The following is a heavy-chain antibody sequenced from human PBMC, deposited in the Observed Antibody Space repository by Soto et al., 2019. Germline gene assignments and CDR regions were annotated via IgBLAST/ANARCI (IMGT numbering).Heavy chain of an antibody. CDR1: ELTFNNYA. CDR2: VSGSGSST. V-gene: IGHV3-23*01. D-gene: IGHD3-10*01. Sequence: GGSLRLSCAASELTFNNYALAWVRQAPGKGLEWVSSVSGSGSSTNYAASVRGRFTISRDNSKDTLDLQMNSLRAEDTAVYYCARDFNYCGLGKFGPWGLGTLVTVSS. J-gene: IGHJ5*02. CDR3: ARDFNYCGLGKFGP.